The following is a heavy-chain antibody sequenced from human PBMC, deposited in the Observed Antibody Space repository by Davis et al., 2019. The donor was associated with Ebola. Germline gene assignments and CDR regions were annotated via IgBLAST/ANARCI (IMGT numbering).Heavy chain of an antibody. V-gene: IGHV4-34*01. Sequence: SETLSLTCAVYGGSFTGYYWSWIRQPPGKGLEWIGEINHSGSTNYNPSLKSRVTISVDTSKKQFSLKLSSVTAADTAVYYCASHITMVQGAELDYWGQGTLVTVSS. J-gene: IGHJ4*02. CDR3: ASHITMVQGAELDY. CDR1: GGSFTGYY. D-gene: IGHD3-10*01. CDR2: INHSGST.